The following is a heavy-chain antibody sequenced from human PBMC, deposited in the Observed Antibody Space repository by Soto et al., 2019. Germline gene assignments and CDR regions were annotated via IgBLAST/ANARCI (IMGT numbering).Heavy chain of an antibody. Sequence: PGKGLEWVSAISGSGGSTYYADSVKGRFTISRDNSKNTLYLQMNSLRAEDTAVYYCAKDMAVAGPSAPFDYWGQGTLVTVSS. V-gene: IGHV3-23*01. J-gene: IGHJ4*02. CDR2: ISGSGGST. CDR3: AKDMAVAGPSAPFDY. D-gene: IGHD6-19*01.